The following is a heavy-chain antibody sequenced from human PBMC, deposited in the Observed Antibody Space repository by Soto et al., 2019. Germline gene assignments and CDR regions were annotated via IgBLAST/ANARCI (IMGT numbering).Heavy chain of an antibody. CDR3: ARSSGTYPPSRYYYGLDV. J-gene: IGHJ6*02. Sequence: APVKGSCKASGFTFTRYGFCLGRQGPGQGVEWMGWISAYNGDTNYPQKFQARVTMTTDTSTSTAYLDLRSLRSDDTAVYYCARSSGTYPPSRYYYGLDVWGQGTTVTVSS. D-gene: IGHD1-26*01. CDR1: GFTFTRYG. CDR2: ISAYNGDT. V-gene: IGHV1-18*01.